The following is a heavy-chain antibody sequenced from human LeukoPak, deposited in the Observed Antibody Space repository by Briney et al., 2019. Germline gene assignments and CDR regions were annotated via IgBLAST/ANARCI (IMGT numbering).Heavy chain of an antibody. V-gene: IGHV3-74*01. CDR3: ASGQWSNSGWYVDY. CDR2: INTDGGST. Sequence: GGSLRLSCAASGFTFSSYWMHWVRQAPGKGLVWVSRINTDGGSTSYADSVKGRFTFSRDNAKNMLYLQMNSLRAEDAAVYYCASGQWSNSGWYVDYWGQGTLVTVSS. CDR1: GFTFSSYW. J-gene: IGHJ4*02. D-gene: IGHD6-19*01.